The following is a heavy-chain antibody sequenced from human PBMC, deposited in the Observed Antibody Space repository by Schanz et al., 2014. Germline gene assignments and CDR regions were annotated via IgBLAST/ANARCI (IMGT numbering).Heavy chain of an antibody. CDR2: IYYSGGT. CDR3: ARLDGFGY. D-gene: IGHD3-10*01. V-gene: IGHV4-31*03. CDR1: GGSINSDAFY. J-gene: IGHJ4*02. Sequence: QVQLQESGPGVVKPSQTLSLTCTVSGGSINSDAFYWTWIRQHPGKGLEWVGYIYYSGGTYYSPSLKSRVTISVDTSKNQFSLKLTSVPAADTAVYYCARLDGFGYWGQGTLXTVSS.